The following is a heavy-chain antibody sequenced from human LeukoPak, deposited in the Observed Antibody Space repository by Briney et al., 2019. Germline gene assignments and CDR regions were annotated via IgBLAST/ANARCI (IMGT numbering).Heavy chain of an antibody. J-gene: IGHJ6*02. D-gene: IGHD3-3*01. Sequence: PSETLSLTCTVSGGSISSSSYYWGWIRQPPGKGLEWIGSIYYSGSTYYNPSLKSRVTISVDTSKNQSSLKLSSVTAADTAVYYCARRTGSYYDFWSGYYGPTSYYYYGMDVWGQGTTVTVSS. V-gene: IGHV4-39*01. CDR3: ARRTGSYYDFWSGYYGPTSYYYYGMDV. CDR2: IYYSGST. CDR1: GGSISSSSYY.